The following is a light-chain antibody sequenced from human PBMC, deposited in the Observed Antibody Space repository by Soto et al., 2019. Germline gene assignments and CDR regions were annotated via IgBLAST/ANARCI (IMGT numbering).Light chain of an antibody. CDR1: QSISGR. Sequence: DIQITQSPSTLPATAGDGVTITCRASQSISGRLAWYQQKPGKAAKLLMYDVSNLETGVSSRFSGSESGTEFTLTLSNLQPDDFATYYCQQYENYWTFGQGAKVDIK. CDR2: DVS. V-gene: IGKV1-5*01. J-gene: IGKJ1*01. CDR3: QQYENYWT.